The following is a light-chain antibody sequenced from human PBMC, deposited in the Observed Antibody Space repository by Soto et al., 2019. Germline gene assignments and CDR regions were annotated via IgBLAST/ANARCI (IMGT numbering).Light chain of an antibody. CDR3: LQYGSSPPLT. Sequence: EIVLTQSPGTLSLSPGERATLSCRASQSVSSSYLAWYQQKPGQAPRLLIYGASSRATGIPDRFSGSGSGTDFPLTISRLEPEDFAVYYCLQYGSSPPLTFGQGTKLEIK. J-gene: IGKJ2*01. V-gene: IGKV3-20*01. CDR1: QSVSSSY. CDR2: GAS.